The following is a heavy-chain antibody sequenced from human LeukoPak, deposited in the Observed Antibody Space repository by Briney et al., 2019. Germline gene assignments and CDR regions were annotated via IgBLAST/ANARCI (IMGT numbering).Heavy chain of an antibody. CDR1: GYTFIDYC. V-gene: IGHV1-2*06. J-gene: IGHJ6*03. Sequence: GASMKVSCKASGYTFIDYCIHWVRQAPGQGLEWMGRINPNSGGTNYAQKFQGRVTMTSDTSISTAYMELSRLRSDDTAVYYCASEYNWNDPAYYYYTDVWGKGTTVTVPS. CDR2: INPNSGGT. CDR3: ASEYNWNDPAYYYYTDV. D-gene: IGHD1-20*01.